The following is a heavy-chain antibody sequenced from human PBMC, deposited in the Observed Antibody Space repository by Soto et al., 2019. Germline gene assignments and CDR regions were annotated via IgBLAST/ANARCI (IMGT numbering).Heavy chain of an antibody. CDR2: ISYDGSNK. V-gene: IGHV3-30*03. J-gene: IGHJ4*02. D-gene: IGHD5-18*01. CDR1: GFTFSSYG. CDR3: ARDQAAMAFDY. Sequence: GGSLRLSCAASGFTFSSYGMHWVRQAPGKGLEWVAVISYDGSNKYYADSVKGRFTISRDNSKNTLYLQMNSLRAEDTAVYYCARDQAAMAFDYWGQGTLVTVSS.